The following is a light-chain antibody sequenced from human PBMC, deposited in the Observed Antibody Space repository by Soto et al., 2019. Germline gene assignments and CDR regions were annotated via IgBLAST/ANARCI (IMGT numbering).Light chain of an antibody. CDR3: QQYNKWPLT. CDR1: QFVNNN. CDR2: SAS. V-gene: IGKV3-15*01. J-gene: IGKJ3*01. Sequence: EIVMTQSPVTLSVSPGERATLSCTASQFVNNNVAWYQQKTSHTPRLLIYSASIGATGTPARFSGSGSGSDFTLTISSLQSEDFAVYYCQQYNKWPLTFGPGTKVDIK.